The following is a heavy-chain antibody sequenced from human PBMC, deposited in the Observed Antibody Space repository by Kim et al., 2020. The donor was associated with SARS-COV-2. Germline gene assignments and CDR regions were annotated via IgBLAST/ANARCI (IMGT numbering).Heavy chain of an antibody. J-gene: IGHJ5*02. Sequence: ASVKVSCKASGYTFTGYYMHWVRQAPGQGLEWMGRINPNSGGTNYAQKFQGRVTMTRDTSISTAYMELSRLRSDDTAVYYCARTSGYVGERGYCSSTSCVNWFDPWGQGTLVTVSS. CDR2: INPNSGGT. CDR3: ARTSGYVGERGYCSSTSCVNWFDP. D-gene: IGHD2-2*01. V-gene: IGHV1-2*06. CDR1: GYTFTGYY.